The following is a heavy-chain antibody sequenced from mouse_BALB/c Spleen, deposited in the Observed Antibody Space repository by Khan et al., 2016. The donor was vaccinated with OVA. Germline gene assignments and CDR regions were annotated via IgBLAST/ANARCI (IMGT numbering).Heavy chain of an antibody. V-gene: IGHV5-17*02. Sequence: EVQGVESGGGLVQPGGSRKLSCAASGFTFSSFGMHWVRQAPKQGLEWVTYMSSGSSTIYYVDTVKGRFTISRDNPKNTLFLQITSLRSEDTAMYYCARSGGNFHWYFDVWGAGTSVTVSS. CDR2: MSSGSSTI. CDR1: GFTFSSFG. CDR3: ARSGGNFHWYFDV. D-gene: IGHD2-1*01. J-gene: IGHJ1*01.